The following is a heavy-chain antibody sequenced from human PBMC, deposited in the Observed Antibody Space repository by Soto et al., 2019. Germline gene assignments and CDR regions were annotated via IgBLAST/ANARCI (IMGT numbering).Heavy chain of an antibody. CDR1: GGSISSGGYY. D-gene: IGHD3-10*01. CDR2: IYYSGST. Sequence: PSETLSLTCTFSGGSISSGGYYWSWIRQHPGKGLEWIGYIYYSGSTYYNPSLKSRVTISVDTSKNQFSLKLSSVTAADTAVYYCARVRPRWAGDLWGQGTLVTVSS. V-gene: IGHV4-31*03. J-gene: IGHJ4*02. CDR3: ARVRPRWAGDL.